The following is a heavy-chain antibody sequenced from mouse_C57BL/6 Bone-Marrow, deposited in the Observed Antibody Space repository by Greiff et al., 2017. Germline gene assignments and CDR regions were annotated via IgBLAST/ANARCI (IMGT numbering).Heavy chain of an antibody. CDR2: ISSGSSTI. Sequence: EVKVEESGGGLVKPGGSLKLSCAASGFTFSDYGMHWVRQAPEKGLEWVAYISSGSSTIYYADTVKGRFTISRDNAKNTLFLQMTSLRSEDTAMYYCASERLPAWFAYWGQGTLVTVSA. CDR3: ASERLPAWFAY. V-gene: IGHV5-17*01. J-gene: IGHJ3*01. CDR1: GFTFSDYG. D-gene: IGHD2-4*01.